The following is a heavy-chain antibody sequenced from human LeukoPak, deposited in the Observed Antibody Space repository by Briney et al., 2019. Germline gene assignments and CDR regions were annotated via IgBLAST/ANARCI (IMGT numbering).Heavy chain of an antibody. CDR2: ISGSGGTT. CDR3: AKASHLTGYYLPIDY. CDR1: GFTFSSCA. V-gene: IGHV3-23*01. Sequence: GGSLRLSCAASGFTFSSCAMTWVRQAPGKGLEWVSAISGSGGTTYNADSVKGRFTISRDNSKNTLYLQMNSLRAEDTAVYYCAKASHLTGYYLPIDYWGHGTLVTVSS. J-gene: IGHJ4*01. D-gene: IGHD3-9*01.